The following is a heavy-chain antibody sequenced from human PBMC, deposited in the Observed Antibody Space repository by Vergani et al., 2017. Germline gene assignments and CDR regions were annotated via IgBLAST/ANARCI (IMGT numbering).Heavy chain of an antibody. CDR1: GGSISSSSYY. J-gene: IGHJ4*02. D-gene: IGHD6-13*01. CDR2: IYYSGST. CDR3: ASKMYSSLPRY. V-gene: IGHV4-39*01. Sequence: QLQLQESGPGLVKPSETLSLTCTVPGGSISSSSYYWGWIRQPPGKGLDWIGRIYYSGSTYYNPSLKSRVTISVDTSKNQFSLKLSSVTAADTAVYYCASKMYSSLPRYWGQGTLVTVSS.